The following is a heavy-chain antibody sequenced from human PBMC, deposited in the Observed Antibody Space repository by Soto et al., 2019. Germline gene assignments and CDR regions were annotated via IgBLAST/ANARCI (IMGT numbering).Heavy chain of an antibody. CDR1: GFTVSSNY. D-gene: IGHD3-22*01. V-gene: IGHV3-66*01. J-gene: IGHJ4*02. CDR2: IYSGGST. Sequence: LRLSCAASGFTVSSNYMSWVRQAPGKGLEWVSVIYSGGSTYYADSVKGRFTISRDNSKNTLYLQMNSLRAEDTAVYYCARTTTKLDSSGYYYFSPLDYWGKGTLVTVPS. CDR3: ARTTTKLDSSGYYYFSPLDY.